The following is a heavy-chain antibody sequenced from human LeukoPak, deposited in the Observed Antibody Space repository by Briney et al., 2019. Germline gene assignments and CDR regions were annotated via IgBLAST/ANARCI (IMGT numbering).Heavy chain of an antibody. D-gene: IGHD6-19*01. Sequence: GGSLRLSCAASGFTFSSYGLNWVRQAPGEGLEWVSYVSPSSTTIYYADSVKGRFTISRDNAKNSLYLQMNSLRAEDTAVYYCAREHTPYGSGCTAAYWGQGTLVTVSS. CDR3: AREHTPYGSGCTAAY. CDR1: GFTFSSYG. J-gene: IGHJ4*02. V-gene: IGHV3-48*01. CDR2: VSPSSTTI.